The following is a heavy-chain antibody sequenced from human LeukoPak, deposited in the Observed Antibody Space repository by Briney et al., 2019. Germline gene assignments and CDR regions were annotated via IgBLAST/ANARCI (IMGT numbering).Heavy chain of an antibody. CDR2: MNPNSGNT. CDR1: GYTFTSYD. Sequence: GASVKVSCKASGYTFTSYDSNWVRQATGQGLEWMGWMNPNSGNTGYAQKFQGRVTMTRSTSVSTAYMELSSLRSEDTAVYYCAKARSGSYSTDFDYWGQGTLVTVSS. D-gene: IGHD1-26*01. CDR3: AKARSGSYSTDFDY. J-gene: IGHJ4*02. V-gene: IGHV1-8*01.